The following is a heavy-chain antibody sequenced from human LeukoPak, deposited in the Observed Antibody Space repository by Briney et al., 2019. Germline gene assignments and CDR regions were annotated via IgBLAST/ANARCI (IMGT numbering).Heavy chain of an antibody. D-gene: IGHD1-26*01. V-gene: IGHV5-51*01. CDR1: GYSITNYW. CDR2: IYSGNSDI. Sequence: GESLKISCKASGYSITNYWIGWVRQMPGKGLEWMGIIYSGNSDIRYSPSFQGQVTISVDKSITTAYLQWSSLKASDTAMYYCARQMAGSYPYNWFDPWGQGTLVTVSS. J-gene: IGHJ5*02. CDR3: ARQMAGSYPYNWFDP.